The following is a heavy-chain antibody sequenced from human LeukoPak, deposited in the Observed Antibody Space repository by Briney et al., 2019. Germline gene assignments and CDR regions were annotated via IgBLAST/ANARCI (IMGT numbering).Heavy chain of an antibody. D-gene: IGHD2-2*01. CDR3: ARGRGLLWYQLLRNPTFDY. Sequence: SETLSLNCAVYGGSFNCFYWVWNPHPPGKGRVGVVELNHSGSTNYNPFLKSRITISENTSNNQFSLKLSSVTAADTAVYYCARGRGLLWYQLLRNPTFDYWGQGTLVTVSS. J-gene: IGHJ4*02. V-gene: IGHV4-34*01. CDR2: LNHSGST. CDR1: GGSFNCFY.